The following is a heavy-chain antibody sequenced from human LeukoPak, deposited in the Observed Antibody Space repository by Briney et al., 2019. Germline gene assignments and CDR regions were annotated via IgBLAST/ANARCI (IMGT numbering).Heavy chain of an antibody. CDR3: AGEVGGSWFDP. Sequence: SETLSLTCTVSGGSISSGSHYWSWIRQPAGKGLEWIGRIYSSGNTNYNPSLKSRVTISLDTSKNQFSLNLSSVTAAGTAVYYCAGEVGGSWFDPWGLGTLVTVSS. V-gene: IGHV4-61*02. CDR2: IYSSGNT. D-gene: IGHD1-26*01. J-gene: IGHJ5*02. CDR1: GGSISSGSHY.